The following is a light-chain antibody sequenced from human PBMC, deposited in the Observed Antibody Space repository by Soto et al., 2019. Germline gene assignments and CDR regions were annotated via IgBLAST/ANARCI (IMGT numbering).Light chain of an antibody. CDR3: QQLYSYP. CDR2: AAS. V-gene: IGKV1-9*01. Sequence: IQLTQSPSSLCDSVGDRVTITCRASQGLGSKPGKAPEVLIYAASTLQGGVPSRFSGSGSGTDFTLTISSLQSEDFAPFSCQQLYSYPFGQGTRLEIK. J-gene: IGKJ5*01. CDR1: QGLGS.